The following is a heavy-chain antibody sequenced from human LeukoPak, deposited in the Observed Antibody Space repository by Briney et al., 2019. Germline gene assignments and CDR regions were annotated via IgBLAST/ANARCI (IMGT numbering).Heavy chain of an antibody. CDR1: GFTVGSNY. J-gene: IGHJ3*02. CDR3: ARDLVTEHDI. CDR2: IYSGGST. D-gene: IGHD2-21*02. Sequence: PGGSLRLSCAASGFTVGSNYMSWVRQAPGKGLEWVSVIYSGGSTYYADSVKGRFAISRDNSKNTLYLQMNSLRAEDTAVYYCARDLVTEHDIWGQGTMVTVSS. V-gene: IGHV3-53*01.